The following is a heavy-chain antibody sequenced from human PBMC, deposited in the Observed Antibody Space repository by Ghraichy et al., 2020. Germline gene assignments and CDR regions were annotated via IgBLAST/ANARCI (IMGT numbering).Heavy chain of an antibody. CDR1: GGSFSGYY. V-gene: IGHV4-34*01. CDR3: ASQRGMGY. CDR2: INHSGST. D-gene: IGHD3-16*01. J-gene: IGHJ4*02. Sequence: SETLSLTCAVYGGSFSGYYWSWIRQPPGKGLEWIGEINHSGSTNYNPSLKSRVTISVDTSKNQFSLKLSSVTAADTAVYYCASQRGMGYWGQGTLVTVSS.